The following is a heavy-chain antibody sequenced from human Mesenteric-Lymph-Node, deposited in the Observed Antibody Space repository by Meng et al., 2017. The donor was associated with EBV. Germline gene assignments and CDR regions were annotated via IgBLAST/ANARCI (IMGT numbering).Heavy chain of an antibody. D-gene: IGHD3-9*01. CDR3: ARGLNYDLFTDYSMSYFDT. CDR1: GGSFNNGDYY. Sequence: QVQLQESGPGLVKPSETLSLTCAVSGGSFNNGDYYWSWVRQPPGRGLEWIGCISYSGSAHYNPSLNSRVTISVDTSTDQFSLKLSSVTAADTAVYYCARGLNYDLFTDYSMSYFDTWGPGTLVTVSS. CDR2: ISYSGSA. J-gene: IGHJ5*02. V-gene: IGHV4-30-4*08.